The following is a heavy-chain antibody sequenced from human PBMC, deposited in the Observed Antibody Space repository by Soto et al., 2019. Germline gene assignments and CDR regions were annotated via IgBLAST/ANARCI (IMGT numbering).Heavy chain of an antibody. D-gene: IGHD3-16*01. CDR1: GCTFSSYA. J-gene: IGHJ6*03. CDR2: ISGSGGST. Sequence: GGSMRLSCTASGCTFSSYAMSWVRQTPGKGLEWVSAISGSGGSTYYADSVKGRFTISRDNSKNTLYLQMNSLRAEDTAVYYCAKDFSAGDPYYYYYYMDVWGKGTTVTVSS. V-gene: IGHV3-23*01. CDR3: AKDFSAGDPYYYYYYMDV.